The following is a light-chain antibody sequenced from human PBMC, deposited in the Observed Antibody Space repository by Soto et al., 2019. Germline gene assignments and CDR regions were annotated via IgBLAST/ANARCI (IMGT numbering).Light chain of an antibody. CDR2: GAS. CDR3: QQTYSTPPYT. Sequence: DIQMTQSPSSLSASVGDRVTITCRASQSISNFLNWYQQKPGKAPKLLIYGASTLQSGVPSRFSGGGSGTDFTLTISSLQPEDFATYYCQQTYSTPPYTFGQGTKLEIK. J-gene: IGKJ2*01. V-gene: IGKV1-39*01. CDR1: QSISNF.